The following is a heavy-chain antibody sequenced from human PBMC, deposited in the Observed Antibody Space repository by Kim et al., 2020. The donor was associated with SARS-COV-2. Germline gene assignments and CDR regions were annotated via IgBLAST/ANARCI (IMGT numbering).Heavy chain of an antibody. CDR1: GFTFSSYS. Sequence: GGSLRLSCAASGFTFSSYSMNWVRQAPGKGLEWVSSISSSSSYIYYADSVKGRFTISRDNAKNSLYLQMNSLRAEDTAVYYCARADLASYSSGSFVYYYFGMDVWGQGTTVTVSS. V-gene: IGHV3-21*04. CDR2: ISSSSSYI. J-gene: IGHJ6*02. CDR3: ARADLASYSSGSFVYYYFGMDV. D-gene: IGHD6-19*01.